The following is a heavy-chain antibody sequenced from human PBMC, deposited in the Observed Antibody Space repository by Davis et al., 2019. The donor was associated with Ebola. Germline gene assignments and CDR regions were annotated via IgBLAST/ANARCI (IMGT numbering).Heavy chain of an antibody. V-gene: IGHV1-2*02. CDR3: ARTFTSYYFYYMDV. D-gene: IGHD2/OR15-2a*01. CDR1: GNTFTGYF. CDR2: MNPNSGYT. J-gene: IGHJ6*03. Sequence: ASVKVSCKASGNTFTGYFMHWVRQAPGQGLEWMGWMNPNSGYTISAPKFQGRVTMTRNTSISTAYMELSTLTSDDTAVYYCARTFTSYYFYYMDVWGKGTTVTVSS.